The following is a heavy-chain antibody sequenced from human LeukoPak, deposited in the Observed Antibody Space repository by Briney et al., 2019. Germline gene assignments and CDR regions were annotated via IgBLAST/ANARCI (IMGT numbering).Heavy chain of an antibody. CDR3: AKEYYDFWSGYYRLPYYYYGMDV. CDR1: GFTFDDYA. Sequence: GGSLRLSCAASGFTFDDYAMHWVRQAPGKGLEWVSGISWNSGSIGYADSVKGRFTISRDNAKNSLYLQMNSLRAEDTALYYCAKEYYDFWSGYYRLPYYYYGMDVWGQGTTVTVPS. J-gene: IGHJ6*02. CDR2: ISWNSGSI. D-gene: IGHD3-3*01. V-gene: IGHV3-9*01.